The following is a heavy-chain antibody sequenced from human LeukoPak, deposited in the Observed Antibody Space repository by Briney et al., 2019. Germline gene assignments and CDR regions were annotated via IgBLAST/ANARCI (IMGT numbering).Heavy chain of an antibody. CDR1: GFTVSSNY. CDR2: IYSGGST. Sequence: GGSLRLSCAASGFTVSSNYMSWVRQAPGKGLEWVSVIYSGGSTYYADSVKGRFTISRDNSKNTLYLQMNSLRAEDTAVYYCARGSAEAGSDAFDIWGQGTMVTVSS. J-gene: IGHJ3*02. CDR3: ARGSAEAGSDAFDI. V-gene: IGHV3-53*01. D-gene: IGHD6-19*01.